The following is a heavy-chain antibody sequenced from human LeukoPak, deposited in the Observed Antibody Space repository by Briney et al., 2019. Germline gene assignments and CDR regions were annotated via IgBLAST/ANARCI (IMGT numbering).Heavy chain of an antibody. CDR2: IIPIFGTA. CDR1: GGTFSSYA. Sequence: SVKVSCKASGGTFSSYAISWVRQAPGQGLEWMGGIIPIFGTANYAQKFQGRVTITADESTSTAYMELSSLRSEDTAVYYCARDLTKYYYDSSGYLGYWGQGTLVTVSS. J-gene: IGHJ4*02. CDR3: ARDLTKYYYDSSGYLGY. V-gene: IGHV1-69*13. D-gene: IGHD3-22*01.